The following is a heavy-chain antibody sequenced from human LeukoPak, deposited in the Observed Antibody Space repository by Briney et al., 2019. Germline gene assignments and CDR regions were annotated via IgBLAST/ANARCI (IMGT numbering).Heavy chain of an antibody. CDR1: GFTFSSYA. J-gene: IGHJ3*02. CDR3: ASIVSGYVAFDI. D-gene: IGHD3-3*01. Sequence: PGRSLRLSCAASGFTFSSYAMHWVRQAPGKGLEWVAVISYDGSNKYYADSVKGRFTISRDSSKNTLYLQMNSLRAEDTAVYYCASIVSGYVAFDIWGQGTMVTVSS. V-gene: IGHV3-30-3*01. CDR2: ISYDGSNK.